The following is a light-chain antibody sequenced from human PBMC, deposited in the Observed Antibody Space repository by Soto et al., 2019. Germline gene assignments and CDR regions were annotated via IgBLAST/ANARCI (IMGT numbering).Light chain of an antibody. J-gene: IGKJ4*01. CDR2: AET. CDR1: QTGSTP. Sequence: EIVLTQSPGTLSLSPGDTATLSCKASQTGSTPLSWYQQKPGQPPRLLIYAETFRATGIPDRFSGSGSGTDFTLTINRLEPEDFAVYYCQQRSNWTLTFGGGTKVDIK. V-gene: IGKV3D-20*02. CDR3: QQRSNWTLT.